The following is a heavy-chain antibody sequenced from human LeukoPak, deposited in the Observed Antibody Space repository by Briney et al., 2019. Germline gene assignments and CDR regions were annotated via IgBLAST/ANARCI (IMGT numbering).Heavy chain of an antibody. CDR1: GFTFSGSA. J-gene: IGHJ4*02. D-gene: IGHD3-22*01. V-gene: IGHV3-73*01. Sequence: GGFLKLSCAASGFTFSGSAMHWVRQASGKGLEWVGRIGSKANSYGTAYAASVKGRFTISRDDSKNTAYLQINSLKTEDTAVYYCTSTYYYDSSSYSHCGYWGQGTLVTVSS. CDR3: TSTYYYDSSSYSHCGY. CDR2: IGSKANSYGT.